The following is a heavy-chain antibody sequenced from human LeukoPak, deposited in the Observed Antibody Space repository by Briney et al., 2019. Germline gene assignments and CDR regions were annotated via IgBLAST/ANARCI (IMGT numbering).Heavy chain of an antibody. CDR2: IKQDGSEK. J-gene: IGHJ4*02. V-gene: IGHV3-7*01. CDR3: ARVYPKMYFDY. D-gene: IGHD2/OR15-2a*01. Sequence: GGSLRLSCAASGFTFSSYWMSWVRQAPGKGLEWGANIKQDGSEKYYVDSVKGRFTISRDNAKNSLYLQMNSLRAEDTAVYYCARVYPKMYFDYWGQGTLVTVSS. CDR1: GFTFSSYW.